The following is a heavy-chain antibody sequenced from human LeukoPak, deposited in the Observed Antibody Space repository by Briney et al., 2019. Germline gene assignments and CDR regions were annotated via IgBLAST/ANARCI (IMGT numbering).Heavy chain of an antibody. D-gene: IGHD3-10*01. CDR1: GFTFSSYG. CDR3: ARDGKVLLWFGELSYYFDY. V-gene: IGHV3-33*01. CDR2: IWYDGSNK. Sequence: GGSLRLSCAASGFTFSSYGMHWVRQAPGKGLEWVAVIWYDGSNKYYAGSVKGRFTISRDNSKNTLYLQMNSLRAEDTAVYYCARDGKVLLWFGELSYYFDYWGQGTLVTVSS. J-gene: IGHJ4*02.